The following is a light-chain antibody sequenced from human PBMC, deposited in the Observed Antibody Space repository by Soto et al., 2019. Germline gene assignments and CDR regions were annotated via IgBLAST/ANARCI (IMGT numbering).Light chain of an antibody. CDR1: QSVTTN. CDR3: QQYNIWPPIT. J-gene: IGKJ5*01. CDR2: GAS. V-gene: IGKV3-15*01. Sequence: EIVMTQSPATLSVSPGDRVTLSCRASQSVTTNLAWYQQKPGQAPRLLVYGASTRAPRIPARFSASGSVTEFTLTISSLQSDDCAVHYCQQYNIWPPITFGQGTRLEIK.